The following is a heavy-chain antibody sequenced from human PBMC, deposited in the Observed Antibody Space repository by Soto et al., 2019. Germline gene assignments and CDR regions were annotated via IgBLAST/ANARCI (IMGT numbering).Heavy chain of an antibody. V-gene: IGHV3-23*01. CDR2: IGGSSGTT. J-gene: IGHJ4*02. CDR1: GLTFSNFA. CDR3: AKFKGFNWNYVFDY. Sequence: LRLSCEVSGLTFSNFAMSWVRQAPGKGLEWASAIGGSSGTTFYADSVKGRFTISKDYAKNMLYLQMNSLRAEDTAVYYCAKFKGFNWNYVFDYWGQGGPVTVSS. D-gene: IGHD1-7*01.